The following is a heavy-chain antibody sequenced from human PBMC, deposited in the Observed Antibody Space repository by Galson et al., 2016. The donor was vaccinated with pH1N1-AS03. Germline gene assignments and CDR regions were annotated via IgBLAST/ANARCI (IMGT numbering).Heavy chain of an antibody. CDR2: ADGDAAGT. D-gene: IGHD5/OR15-5a*01. CDR1: GFTFRTYG. J-gene: IGHJ4*02. V-gene: IGHV3-23*01. CDR3: ATHTIFQVSTGFDH. Sequence: SLRLSCAASGFTFRTYGMTWVRQAPGKGLEWVASADGDAAGTFYADSVKGRFTLSRDNSKNTLYLQMTSLRAEDTAVYYCATHTIFQVSTGFDHWGRGTLVTVSS.